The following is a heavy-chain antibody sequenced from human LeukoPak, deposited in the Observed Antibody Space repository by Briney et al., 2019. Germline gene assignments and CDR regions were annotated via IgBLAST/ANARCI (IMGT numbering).Heavy chain of an antibody. CDR3: ARERADYDILTGYYRDYYYGMDV. D-gene: IGHD3-9*01. V-gene: IGHV1-2*02. J-gene: IGHJ6*02. Sequence: ASVKVSCKASGYTFTGYYMHWVRQAPGQGLEWMGWINPNSGGTNYAQKFQGRVTMTRDTSMSTAYMELSRLRSDDTAVYYCARERADYDILTGYYRDYYYGMDVWGQGTTVTVSS. CDR2: INPNSGGT. CDR1: GYTFTGYY.